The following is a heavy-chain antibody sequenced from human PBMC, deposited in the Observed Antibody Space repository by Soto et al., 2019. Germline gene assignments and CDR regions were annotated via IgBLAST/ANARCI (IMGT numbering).Heavy chain of an antibody. Sequence: SVKVSCKASGGTFSSYAISWVRQAPGQGLEWMGGIIPIFGTANYAQKFQGRVTITADESTSTAYMELSSLRSEDTAVYYCARDQGASRSGSYGYYYYGMDVWGQGTTVTVS. D-gene: IGHD3-10*01. CDR3: ARDQGASRSGSYGYYYYGMDV. CDR2: IIPIFGTA. CDR1: GGTFSSYA. J-gene: IGHJ6*02. V-gene: IGHV1-69*13.